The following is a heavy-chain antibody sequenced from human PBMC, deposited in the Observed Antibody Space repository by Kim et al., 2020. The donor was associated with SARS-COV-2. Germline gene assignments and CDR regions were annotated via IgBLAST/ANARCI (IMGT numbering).Heavy chain of an antibody. Sequence: GKKYGDSGKGRSTISRDNDKNSLFLQMNSLRAEDTAVYYCVTDGDFGRFDYWGQGTLVTVSS. V-gene: IGHV3-7*01. J-gene: IGHJ4*02. D-gene: IGHD2-21*02. CDR3: VTDGDFGRFDY. CDR2: GK.